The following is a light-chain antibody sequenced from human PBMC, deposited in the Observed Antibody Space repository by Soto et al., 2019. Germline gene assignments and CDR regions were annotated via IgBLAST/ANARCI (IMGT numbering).Light chain of an antibody. Sequence: EIVMTQSPATLSVSLGERATLSCRASQSVSSSYLAWYQQKPGQAPRLLIYGASSRATGIPDRFSGSGSGTDFTLTISRLEPEDFAVYYCQQYGSSLITFGQGTRLEIK. CDR3: QQYGSSLIT. V-gene: IGKV3-20*01. J-gene: IGKJ5*01. CDR2: GAS. CDR1: QSVSSSY.